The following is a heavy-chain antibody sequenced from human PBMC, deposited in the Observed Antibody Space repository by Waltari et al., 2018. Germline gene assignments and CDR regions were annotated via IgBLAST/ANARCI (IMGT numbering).Heavy chain of an antibody. CDR1: GFTFDDYA. CDR2: ISWNSGSI. CDR3: AKDMGPYRRFPSDY. Sequence: EVQLVESGGGLVQPGRSLRLSCAASGFTFDDYAMHWVRHAPGKGLEWVSGISWNSGSIGYADSVKGRFTISRDNAKNSLYLQMNSLRAEDTALYYCAKDMGPYRRFPSDYWGQGTLVTVSS. J-gene: IGHJ4*02. D-gene: IGHD2-21*01. V-gene: IGHV3-9*01.